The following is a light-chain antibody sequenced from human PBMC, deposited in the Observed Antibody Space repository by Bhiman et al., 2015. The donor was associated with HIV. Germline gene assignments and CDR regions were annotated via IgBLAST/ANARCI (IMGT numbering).Light chain of an antibody. CDR3: QAWDTSTEV. CDR2: QDY. J-gene: IGLJ1*01. Sequence: SYELTQPPSVSVSPGQTANITCSGDKLGDKYARWYQQKPGQSPVLVIYQDYKRPSGIPERFSGSNSGNTATLTISGTRAMDEGDYYCQAWDTSTEVFGTGTKVTVL. V-gene: IGLV3-1*01. CDR1: KLGDKY.